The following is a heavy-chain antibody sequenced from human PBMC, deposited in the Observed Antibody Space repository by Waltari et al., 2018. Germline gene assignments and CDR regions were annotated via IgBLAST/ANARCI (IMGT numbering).Heavy chain of an antibody. J-gene: IGHJ4*02. CDR3: ARGHEGIAAAGLDY. CDR1: GGSIRSRSYY. CDR2: IYTSGST. D-gene: IGHD6-13*01. V-gene: IGHV4-61*09. Sequence: QVQLQESGPGLVKPSQTLSLTCTVSGGSIRSRSYYWSWIRRPAGKGLEWIGYIYTSGSTNYNPSLKSRVTISVDTSKNQFSLKLSSVTAADTAVYYCARGHEGIAAAGLDYWGQGTLVTVSS.